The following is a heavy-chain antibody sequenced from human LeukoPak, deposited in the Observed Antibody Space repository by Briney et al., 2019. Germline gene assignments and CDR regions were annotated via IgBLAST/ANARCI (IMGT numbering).Heavy chain of an antibody. Sequence: SETLSLTCTVSGGSISSSSYYWGWIRQPPGKGLEWIGEIYHSGSTKYNPSLKSRVTISVDTSTKQFFLRLTSVTAADTAVYYCACHAVRYSAYDREEDAFDIWGQGTMVTVSS. CDR1: GGSISSSSYY. J-gene: IGHJ3*02. D-gene: IGHD5-12*01. V-gene: IGHV4-39*07. CDR3: ACHAVRYSAYDREEDAFDI. CDR2: IYHSGST.